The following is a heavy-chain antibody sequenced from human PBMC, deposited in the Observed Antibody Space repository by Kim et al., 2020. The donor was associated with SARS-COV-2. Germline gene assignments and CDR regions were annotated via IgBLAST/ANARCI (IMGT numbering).Heavy chain of an antibody. V-gene: IGHV3-11*01. Sequence: DSVTGRFTISRNNAKNSLYLQMNSLRAEDTAVYYCARDRIQLWLSYAFDIWGQGTMVTVSS. CDR3: ARDRIQLWLSYAFDI. J-gene: IGHJ3*02. D-gene: IGHD5-18*01.